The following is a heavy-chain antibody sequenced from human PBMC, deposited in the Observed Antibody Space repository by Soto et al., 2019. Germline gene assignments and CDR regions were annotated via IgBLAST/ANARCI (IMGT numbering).Heavy chain of an antibody. V-gene: IGHV3-7*03. CDR2: INQDGSGT. CDR1: EFTFISSF. J-gene: IGHJ4*02. Sequence: GGSLRLSCIASEFTFISSFMGWVRQAPGKGLGWVANINQDGSGTYYVDSVKGRSTISRDNAKNSLYLQMNSLRAEDTAVYYCARYFRGSGRYFFDHWAREPWSPSPQ. CDR3: ARYFRGSGRYFFDH. D-gene: IGHD6-19*01.